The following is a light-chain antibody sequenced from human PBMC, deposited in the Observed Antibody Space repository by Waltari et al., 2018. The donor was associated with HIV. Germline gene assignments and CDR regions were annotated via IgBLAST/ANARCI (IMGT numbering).Light chain of an antibody. V-gene: IGKV3-20*01. CDR2: GAS. CDR1: QSVSSSY. J-gene: IGKJ2*01. CDR3: QQYGSSPQT. Sequence: ELVLTQSPGTLSLSPGERATLSCRASQSVSSSYLAWYQQKPGPDPRLLIYGASSRATGIPDRFSGSGSGTDFTLTISRLEPEDFAVYYCQQYGSSPQTFGQGTKLEIK.